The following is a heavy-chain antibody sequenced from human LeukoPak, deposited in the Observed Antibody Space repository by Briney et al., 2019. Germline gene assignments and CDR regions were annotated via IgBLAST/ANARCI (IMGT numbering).Heavy chain of an antibody. J-gene: IGHJ4*02. CDR2: IIPILGIA. CDR3: ARDLEYDFWSGPSPVLDY. D-gene: IGHD3-3*01. Sequence: SVTVSCKASGGTFSSYAISWVRQAPGQGLEWMGWIIPILGIANYAQKFQGRVTITADKSTSTAYMELSSLRSDDTAVYYCARDLEYDFWSGPSPVLDYWGQGTLVTVSS. CDR1: GGTFSSYA. V-gene: IGHV1-69*10.